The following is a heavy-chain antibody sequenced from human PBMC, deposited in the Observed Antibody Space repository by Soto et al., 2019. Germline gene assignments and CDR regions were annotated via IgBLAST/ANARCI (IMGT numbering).Heavy chain of an antibody. V-gene: IGHV3-7*01. J-gene: IGHJ4*02. D-gene: IGHD5-12*01. CDR2: IKQDGSEK. CDR3: ARDHSGYDYRVLGY. Sequence: EVQLVESGGGLVHPGGSLRLSCAASGFTFSSYWMSCVRQAPGKGLEWVANIKQDGSEKYYVDSVKGRFTISRDNAKNSLYLQMNSLRAEDTAVYYCARDHSGYDYRVLGYWGQGTLVTVSS. CDR1: GFTFSSYW.